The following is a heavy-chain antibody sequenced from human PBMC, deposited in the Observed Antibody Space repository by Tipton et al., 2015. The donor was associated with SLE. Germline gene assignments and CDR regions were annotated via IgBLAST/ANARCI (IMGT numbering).Heavy chain of an antibody. CDR1: GFTFTSFA. CDR2: IYSAGSDT. Sequence: SLRLSCAASGFTFTSFAMSWVRQAPGKGLEWVSIIYSAGSDTYYSDSVKGRFTISRDNSRNSLDLQMKNPRADDTAVYYCAQGYGDSGSLHVQHWGQGTLVTVSS. D-gene: IGHD4-17*01. J-gene: IGHJ1*01. V-gene: IGHV3-23*03. CDR3: AQGYGDSGSLHVQH.